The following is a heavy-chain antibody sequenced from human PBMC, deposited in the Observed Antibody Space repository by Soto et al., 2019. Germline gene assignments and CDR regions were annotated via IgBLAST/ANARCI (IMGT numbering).Heavy chain of an antibody. CDR2: IYYSGST. V-gene: IGHV4-39*02. CDR3: ARERPDGSRLDP. J-gene: IGHJ5*02. Sequence: SETLSLTCTVSGGSISSNNYYWGWIRQPPGKGLEWIASIYYSGSTYYNPSLKSRVTISVDTSKNQFSLKLSSVTAADTAVYYCARERPDGSRLDPWGQGTLVTVSS. CDR1: GGSISSNNYY. D-gene: IGHD6-13*01.